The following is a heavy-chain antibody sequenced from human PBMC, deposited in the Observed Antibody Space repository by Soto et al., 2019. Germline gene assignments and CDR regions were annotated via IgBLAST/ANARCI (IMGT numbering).Heavy chain of an antibody. Sequence: PGGSLRLSCAASGFTFSDYYMSWIRQAPGKGLEWVSYISSSSSYTNYADSVKGRFTISRDNAKNSLYLQMNSLRAEDTAVYYCARDVEYSSSGDAFDIWRQGTMVTVSS. CDR2: ISSSSSYT. CDR3: ARDVEYSSSGDAFDI. CDR1: GFTFSDYY. V-gene: IGHV3-11*06. D-gene: IGHD6-6*01. J-gene: IGHJ3*02.